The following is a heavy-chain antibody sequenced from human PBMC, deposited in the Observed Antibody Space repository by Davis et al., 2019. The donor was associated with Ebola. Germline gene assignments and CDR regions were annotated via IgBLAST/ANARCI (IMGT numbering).Heavy chain of an antibody. Sequence: GESLKISCAASGFTFSSYAMHWVRQAPGKGLEWVAVISYDGSNKYYADSVKGRFTISRDNSKNTLYLQMNSLRAEDTAVYYCARREDSGSYFVYWGQGTLVTVSS. V-gene: IGHV3-30-3*01. J-gene: IGHJ4*02. CDR3: ARREDSGSYFVY. CDR1: GFTFSSYA. CDR2: ISYDGSNK. D-gene: IGHD1-26*01.